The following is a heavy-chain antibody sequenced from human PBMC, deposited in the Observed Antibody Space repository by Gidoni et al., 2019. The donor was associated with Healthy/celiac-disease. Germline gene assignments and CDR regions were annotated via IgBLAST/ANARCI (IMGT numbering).Heavy chain of an antibody. J-gene: IGHJ1*01. D-gene: IGHD4-17*01. CDR3: ARGPTRAYPTTVVVTRLYFQH. CDR2: INHSGST. V-gene: IGHV4-34*01. CDR1: GGSFSGYY. Sequence: QVQLQQWGAGLLKPSETLSLTCAVYGGSFSGYYWSWIRQPPGKGLEWIGEINHSGSTNYNPSLKSRVTISVDTSKNQFSLKLSSVTAADTAVYYCARGPTRAYPTTVVVTRLYFQHWGQGTLVTVSS.